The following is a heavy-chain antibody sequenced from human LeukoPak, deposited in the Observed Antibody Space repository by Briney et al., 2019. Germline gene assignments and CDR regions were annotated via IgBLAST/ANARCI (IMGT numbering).Heavy chain of an antibody. CDR1: GLTVTNAW. CDR3: TTGIRGG. D-gene: IGHD3-10*01. CDR2: IASKTDGGAT. J-gene: IGHJ4*02. V-gene: IGHV3-15*07. Sequence: HPGGSLRLSCSASGLTVTNAWMNWVRQAPGEGLDWVGRIASKTDGGATDYAAPVKGRFTISRDDSKNTLNLQMNSLKTEDTAVYYCTTGIRGGWGQGTLVTVSS.